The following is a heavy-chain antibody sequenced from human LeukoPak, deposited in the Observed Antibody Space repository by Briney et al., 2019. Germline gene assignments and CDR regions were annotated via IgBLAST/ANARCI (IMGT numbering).Heavy chain of an antibody. Sequence: SVKVSCKASGGTFSSNGINWVRQAPGQGLEWMGRIIPIFGTANYAQKFQGRVTITTDESTNTAHVELTSLTSEDTAVYYCARGITFYYDNNGYSAFDYWGQGTLVTVSS. CDR1: GGTFSSNG. J-gene: IGHJ4*02. CDR2: IIPIFGTA. CDR3: ARGITFYYDNNGYSAFDY. V-gene: IGHV1-69*05. D-gene: IGHD3-22*01.